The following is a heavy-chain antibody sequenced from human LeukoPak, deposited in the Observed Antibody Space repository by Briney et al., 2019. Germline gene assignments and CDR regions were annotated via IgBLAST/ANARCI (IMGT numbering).Heavy chain of an antibody. CDR2: ISPGDSDT. J-gene: IGHJ4*02. Sequence: GESLKISCKGSGFSFNMYWIGWVRQMPGKGLEWMGIISPGDSDTRYSPSFQGQVTISADKSISTAYLQWSSLKASDTAMYYCGRHRSSGYYDYWGQGTLVTVSS. D-gene: IGHD3-22*01. CDR3: GRHRSSGYYDY. V-gene: IGHV5-51*01. CDR1: GFSFNMYW.